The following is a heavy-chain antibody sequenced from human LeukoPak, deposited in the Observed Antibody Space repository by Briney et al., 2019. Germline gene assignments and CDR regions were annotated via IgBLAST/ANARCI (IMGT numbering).Heavy chain of an antibody. CDR2: ISGSGGST. CDR1: GFTFSTYS. D-gene: IGHD3-22*01. CDR3: AKDRPPLSSGPTGC. Sequence: GGSLRLSCAASGFTFSTYSIHWVRQAPGKGLEWVSAISGSGGSTYYADSVKGRFTISRDNSKNTLYLQMNSLRAEDTAVYYCAKDRPPLSSGPTGCWGQGTLVTVSS. J-gene: IGHJ4*02. V-gene: IGHV3-23*01.